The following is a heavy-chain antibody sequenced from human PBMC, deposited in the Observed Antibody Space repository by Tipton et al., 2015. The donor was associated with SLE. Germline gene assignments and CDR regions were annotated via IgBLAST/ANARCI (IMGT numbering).Heavy chain of an antibody. Sequence: QLVQSGAEVKKPGSSVKVSCKASGGTFSSYAISWVRQAPGQGLEWMGGIIPIFGTANYAQKFQGRVTITADESTSTAYMELSSLRSEDTAVYYGARGRRYCSGGSCFFDYWGQGTLVTVSS. CDR2: IIPIFGTA. J-gene: IGHJ4*02. D-gene: IGHD2-15*01. V-gene: IGHV1-69*01. CDR3: ARGRRYCSGGSCFFDY. CDR1: GGTFSSYA.